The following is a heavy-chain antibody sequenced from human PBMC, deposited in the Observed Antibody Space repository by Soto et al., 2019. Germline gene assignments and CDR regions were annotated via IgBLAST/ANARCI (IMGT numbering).Heavy chain of an antibody. CDR3: ARELTGPPGISGMDV. CDR1: GGSVSNDSYY. V-gene: IGHV4-31*03. J-gene: IGHJ6*02. CDR2: VYYSGST. Sequence: QVQLQESGPGLVKPSQTLSLTCTVSGGSVSNDSYYWTWIRQHPGKGLEWIGYVYYSGSTYYNPSLKSRITMSIDTSKNQFSLKLSSVTAADTAVYYCARELTGPPGISGMDVWGQGTTVTVSS. D-gene: IGHD1-1*01.